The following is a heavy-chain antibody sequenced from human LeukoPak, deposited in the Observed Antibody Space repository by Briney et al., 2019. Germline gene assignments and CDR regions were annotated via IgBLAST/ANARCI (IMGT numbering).Heavy chain of an antibody. V-gene: IGHV4-61*05. Sequence: KPSDTLSLTCTVSGGSISSSSYYWSWIRQPPAKGLEWIGDTYYSGSTNYKASLKSRVTISVEASKNKFSLRLRFVTAADTAVYYCAGLPLGELSRSYFDYWGQGALVTVSS. CDR1: GGSISSSSYY. D-gene: IGHD3-16*02. CDR2: TYYSGST. CDR3: AGLPLGELSRSYFDY. J-gene: IGHJ4*02.